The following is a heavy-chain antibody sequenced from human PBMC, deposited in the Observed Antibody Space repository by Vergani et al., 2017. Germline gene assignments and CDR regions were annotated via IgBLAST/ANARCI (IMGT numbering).Heavy chain of an antibody. Sequence: QVQLVQSGAEVKKPGASVKASCKAPGYTFTGYYMHWVRQAPGQGLEWMGWINANSGGTNDAQKFQGRVTMTRDTSISTAYMELSRLRSDDSAVYYCARDRLGVEDPRFDYWGQGTLVTVSS. J-gene: IGHJ4*02. V-gene: IGHV1-2*02. CDR1: GYTFTGYY. D-gene: IGHD7-27*01. CDR2: INANSGGT. CDR3: ARDRLGVEDPRFDY.